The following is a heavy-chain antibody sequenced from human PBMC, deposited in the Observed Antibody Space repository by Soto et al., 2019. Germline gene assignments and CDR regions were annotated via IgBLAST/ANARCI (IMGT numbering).Heavy chain of an antibody. J-gene: IGHJ5*02. Sequence: GGSLRLSCAASGFTFSDYYMSWIRQAPGKGLEWVSYISSSGSTIYYADSVKGRFTISRDNAKNSLYLQMNSLRAEDTAVYYCVRDVSSGWPKTPYNWFDPWGQGTLVTVSS. CDR3: VRDVSSGWPKTPYNWFDP. V-gene: IGHV3-11*01. D-gene: IGHD6-19*01. CDR2: ISSSGSTI. CDR1: GFTFSDYY.